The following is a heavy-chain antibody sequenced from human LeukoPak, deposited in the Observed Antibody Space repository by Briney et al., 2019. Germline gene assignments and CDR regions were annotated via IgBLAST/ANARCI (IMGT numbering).Heavy chain of an antibody. CDR2: IYPSGST. Sequence: SETLSLTCAVSGGSISSYYWSWIRQPPGKGLEWIGYIYPSGSTNYNPSLKSRVTISVDTSKNQFSLKLSSVTAADTAAYYCVRHRVAVGGDYYYYYMDGWGKGTTVTVSS. CDR1: GGSISSYY. V-gene: IGHV4-4*09. CDR3: VRHRVAVGGDYYYYYMDG. J-gene: IGHJ6*03. D-gene: IGHD1-26*01.